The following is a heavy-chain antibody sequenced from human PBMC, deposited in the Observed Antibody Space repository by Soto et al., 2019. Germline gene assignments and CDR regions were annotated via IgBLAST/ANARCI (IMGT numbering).Heavy chain of an antibody. CDR3: AEDAARNCGWYYFDY. Sequence: EMQLLESGGGLIQPGGSLRLSCVASGFTFRTLAMGWVRQAPGKGLEWVSVMSYSGDEIYYADSVKGRFTISRDNSENTRYLQMSSLSAEDTGVYYSAEDAARNCGWYYFDYGGQGTLVTVSP. CDR1: GFTFRTLA. V-gene: IGHV3-23*01. D-gene: IGHD6-19*01. J-gene: IGHJ4*02. CDR2: MSYSGDEI.